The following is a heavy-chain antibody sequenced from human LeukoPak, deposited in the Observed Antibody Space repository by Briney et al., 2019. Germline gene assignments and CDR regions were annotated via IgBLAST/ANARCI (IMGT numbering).Heavy chain of an antibody. CDR3: TRGGGGSYPYYYYYMDV. V-gene: IGHV6-1*01. CDR1: GDSVSSNSAA. CDR2: TYYTSKWYN. Sequence: SQTLSLTCAISGDSVSSNSAAWNWIRQSPSRGLEWLGRTYYTSKWYNDYAVSVKSRITINPDTSKNQFSLQLSSVTPDDTAVYYCTRGGGGSYPYYYYYMDVWGRGTTVTVSS. J-gene: IGHJ6*03. D-gene: IGHD1-26*01.